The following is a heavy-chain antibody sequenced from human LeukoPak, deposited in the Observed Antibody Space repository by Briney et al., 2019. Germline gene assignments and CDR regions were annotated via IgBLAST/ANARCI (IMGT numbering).Heavy chain of an antibody. D-gene: IGHD2-21*01. Sequence: SQTLSLTCAISGDSVSSNSAAWNWIRQSPSRGLEWLGRTYYKSKWSNDYAESVKSRITINPDTSKNQFSLQLNSVTPEDTAVYYCARVLYKTDGYYYFDYWGQGTLVTVSS. CDR1: GDSVSSNSAA. CDR3: ARVLYKTDGYYYFDY. J-gene: IGHJ4*02. CDR2: TYYKSKWSN. V-gene: IGHV6-1*01.